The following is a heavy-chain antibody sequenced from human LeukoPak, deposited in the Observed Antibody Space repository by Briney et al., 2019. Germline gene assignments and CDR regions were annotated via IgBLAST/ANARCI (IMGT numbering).Heavy chain of an antibody. Sequence: QSGGSLRLSCAASGFTFSSYGMHWVRQAPGKGLEWVAFIRYDGSNKYYADSVKGRFTISRDNSKNTLYLQMNSLRAEDTAMYYCAKERGAYCGGDCAFDYWGQGTLVTVSS. V-gene: IGHV3-30*02. CDR1: GFTFSSYG. CDR2: IRYDGSNK. J-gene: IGHJ4*02. D-gene: IGHD2-21*02. CDR3: AKERGAYCGGDCAFDY.